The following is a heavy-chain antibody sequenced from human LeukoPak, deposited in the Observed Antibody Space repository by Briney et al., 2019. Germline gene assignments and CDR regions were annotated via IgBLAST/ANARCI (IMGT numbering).Heavy chain of an antibody. Sequence: SETLSLTCAVSGGSLSSSNWWSWVRQPPGKGLEWIGEIYHSGSTNYNPSLKSRVTISVDKSKNQFSLKLSSVTAADTAVYYCARHSSGWYIRYFDYWGQGTLVTVSS. D-gene: IGHD6-19*01. CDR1: GGSLSSSNW. CDR3: ARHSSGWYIRYFDY. J-gene: IGHJ4*02. CDR2: IYHSGST. V-gene: IGHV4-4*02.